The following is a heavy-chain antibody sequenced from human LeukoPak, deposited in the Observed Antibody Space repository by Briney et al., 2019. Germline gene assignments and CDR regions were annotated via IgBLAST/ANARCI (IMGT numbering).Heavy chain of an antibody. CDR3: ARDSGTTGEVKFDP. V-gene: IGHV4-4*07. D-gene: IGHD3-10*01. Sequence: SETLSLTCTVSGYSISSGYYWSWIRQPAGKGLEWIGRIYSSGSTTYNPSLKSRVTMSVDTSKNQFSLKVTSVTAAGTAVYYCARDSGTTGEVKFDPWGQGTLVTVSS. CDR2: IYSSGST. CDR1: GYSISSGYY. J-gene: IGHJ5*02.